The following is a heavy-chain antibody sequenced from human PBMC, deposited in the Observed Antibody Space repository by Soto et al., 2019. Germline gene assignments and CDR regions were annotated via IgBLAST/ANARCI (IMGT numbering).Heavy chain of an antibody. CDR3: ARALYCSGGSCYSHYYYGMDV. V-gene: IGHV3-33*01. J-gene: IGHJ6*02. CDR1: GFTFSSYG. Sequence: QVQLVESGGGVVQPGRSLRLSCAASGFTFSSYGMHWVHQAPGKGLEWVAVIWYDGSNKYYADSVKGRFTISRDNSKNTLYLQMNSLRAEDTAVYYCARALYCSGGSCYSHYYYGMDVWGQGTTVTVSS. D-gene: IGHD2-15*01. CDR2: IWYDGSNK.